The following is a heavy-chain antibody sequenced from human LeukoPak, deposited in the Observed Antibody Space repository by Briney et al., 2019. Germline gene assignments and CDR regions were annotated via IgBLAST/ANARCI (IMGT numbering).Heavy chain of an antibody. CDR3: AKGGYPGSYYIRFFDY. CDR1: GFTFSSYG. Sequence: GGTLRLSCAASGFTFSSYGMSWVRQAPGKGLEWVSAISGSGGSTYYADYVKGRFTISRDNSKNTLYLQMNSLRAEDTAVYYCAKGGYPGSYYIRFFDYWGQGTLVTVSS. D-gene: IGHD3-10*01. CDR2: ISGSGGST. V-gene: IGHV3-23*01. J-gene: IGHJ4*02.